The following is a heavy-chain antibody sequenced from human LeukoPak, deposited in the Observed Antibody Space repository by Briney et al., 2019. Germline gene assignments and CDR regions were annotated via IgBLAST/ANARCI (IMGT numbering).Heavy chain of an antibody. CDR3: AREVYYDFWSGDLNWFDP. CDR1: GGSFSGYY. D-gene: IGHD3-3*01. CDR2: INHSGST. Sequence: PETLSLTCAVYGGSFSGYYWSWIRQPPGKGLEWVGEINHSGSTNYNPSLKSRVTISVDTSKKQFSLKLSSVTAADTAVYYCAREVYYDFWSGDLNWFDPWGQGTLVTVSS. J-gene: IGHJ5*02. V-gene: IGHV4-34*01.